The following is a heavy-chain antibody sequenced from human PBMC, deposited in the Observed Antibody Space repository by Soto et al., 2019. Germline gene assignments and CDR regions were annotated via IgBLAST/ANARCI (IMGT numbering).Heavy chain of an antibody. J-gene: IGHJ5*02. Sequence: QVQLVQSGAEVKKPGASVKVSCKASGYTFTSYYMHWVRQAPGQGLEWMGIINPSGGSTSYAQKSQGRVPMPGDTSTSTVYMELSSVGSEDTAVYYCLVRDIVVVPRRGWSDPGGQGTLVTVSS. CDR1: GYTFTSYY. V-gene: IGHV1-46*01. CDR2: INPSGGST. CDR3: LVRDIVVVPRRGWSDP. D-gene: IGHD2-15*01.